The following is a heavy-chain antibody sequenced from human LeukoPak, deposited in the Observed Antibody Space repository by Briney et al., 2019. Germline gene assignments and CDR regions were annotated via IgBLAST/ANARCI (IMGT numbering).Heavy chain of an antibody. V-gene: IGHV3-49*03. D-gene: IGHD4-17*01. J-gene: IGHJ4*02. Sequence: PGRSLRLSCTASGFTFGAYPMGWFRQAPGKGLEWVGFIRSKGYGGTTEYAASVKGRFTISRDDSKNIAYLQMNSLKTEDTAVYFCTRDYGDVEYWGQGTLVTVSS. CDR2: IRSKGYGGTT. CDR3: TRDYGDVEY. CDR1: GFTFGAYP.